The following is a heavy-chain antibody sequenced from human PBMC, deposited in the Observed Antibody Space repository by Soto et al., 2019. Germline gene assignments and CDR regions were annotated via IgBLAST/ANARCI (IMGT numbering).Heavy chain of an antibody. D-gene: IGHD3-22*01. CDR3: AIGGDSSGYLYYGMDV. Sequence: GGSLRLSCAAPGFTFSSYAMHWVRQAPGKGLEWVAVISYDGSNKYYADSVKGRFTISRDNSKNTLYLQMNSLRAEDTAVYYCAIGGDSSGYLYYGMDVWGQGTTVTVSS. J-gene: IGHJ6*02. CDR2: ISYDGSNK. CDR1: GFTFSSYA. V-gene: IGHV3-30-3*01.